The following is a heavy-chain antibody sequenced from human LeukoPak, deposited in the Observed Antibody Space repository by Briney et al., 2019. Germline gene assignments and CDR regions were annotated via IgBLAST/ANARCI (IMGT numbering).Heavy chain of an antibody. J-gene: IGHJ4*02. CDR1: GGSLSSSSYY. V-gene: IGHV4-39*07. Sequence: SEALSVTCTVSGGSLSSSSYYWRWIRQSPGKGLEGSGNIYYSGTTYYNPSLKSRVTISVDTSKNQFSLKLSSVTAADTAVYYCARGYSGSYWYYWGQGTLVTVSS. D-gene: IGHD1-26*01. CDR3: ARGYSGSYWYY. CDR2: IYYSGTT.